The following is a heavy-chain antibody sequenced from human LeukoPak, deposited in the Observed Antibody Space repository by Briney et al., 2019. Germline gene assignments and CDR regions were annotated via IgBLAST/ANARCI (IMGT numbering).Heavy chain of an antibody. Sequence: GGSLRLSCAASGCTFSSYAMSWVRQAPGKGLEWVSAISGSGGSTYYADSAKGRFTISRDNSQNTLYPQMNSLRAEDTAVHYCAKFSYGSGRNYYYMDVWGKGTPVTVSS. J-gene: IGHJ6*03. V-gene: IGHV3-23*01. D-gene: IGHD3-10*01. CDR3: AKFSYGSGRNYYYMDV. CDR1: GCTFSSYA. CDR2: ISGSGGST.